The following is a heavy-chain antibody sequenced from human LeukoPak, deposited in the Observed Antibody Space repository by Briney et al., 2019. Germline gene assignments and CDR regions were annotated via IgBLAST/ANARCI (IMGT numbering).Heavy chain of an antibody. CDR2: MNPNSGNT. J-gene: IGHJ4*02. D-gene: IGHD3-10*01. V-gene: IGHV1-8*01. CDR3: ARGCLLWFGECITDY. Sequence: ASVKVSFKASGCTFTSYDINWVRQATGQGLEWMGWMNPNSGNTGYAQKFQGRVTMTRNTSISTAYMELSSLRSDDTAVYYCARGCLLWFGECITDYWGQRTLVTVSS. CDR1: GCTFTSYD.